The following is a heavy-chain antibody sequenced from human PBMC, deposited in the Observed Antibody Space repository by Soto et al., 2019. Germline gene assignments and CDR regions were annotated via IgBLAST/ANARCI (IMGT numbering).Heavy chain of an antibody. CDR2: VYNSGST. V-gene: IGHV4-59*01. J-gene: IGHJ4*02. CDR1: GGSISSNY. D-gene: IGHD6-13*01. CDR3: ARYRREAVAGYTLDN. Sequence: TLSLTCTVSGGSISSNYWTWIRQPPGKGLEWIGCVYNSGSTNYNPSLKSRVTISEDTSKSQFSLKVNSMTAADTAVYYCARYRREAVAGYTLDNWGQGILVTVSS.